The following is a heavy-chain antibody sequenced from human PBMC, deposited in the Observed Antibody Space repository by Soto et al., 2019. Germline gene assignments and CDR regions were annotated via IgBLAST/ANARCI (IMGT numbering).Heavy chain of an antibody. D-gene: IGHD4-17*01. Sequence: QITLKESGPTLVKPTQTLTLTCTFSGFSLINTGVGVDWIRQPPGKALEWLALIYWDDDKRYRPSLKSRLTITKDTSKNQVVLTMTNMDPVDTATYYCAHRDTTMVTFDSWGQGTLVTVSS. V-gene: IGHV2-5*02. CDR2: IYWDDDK. J-gene: IGHJ4*02. CDR1: GFSLINTGVG. CDR3: AHRDTTMVTFDS.